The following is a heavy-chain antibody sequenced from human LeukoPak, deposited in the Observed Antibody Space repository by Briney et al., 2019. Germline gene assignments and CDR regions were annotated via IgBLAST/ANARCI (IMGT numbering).Heavy chain of an antibody. CDR3: ASERYNWNYAFDY. V-gene: IGHV3-21*01. J-gene: IGHJ4*02. D-gene: IGHD1-7*01. CDR2: ISSGSSYI. Sequence: GGSLRLSCAASGFTFSSSSMNWVRQAPGKGLEWVSSISSGSSYIYYADPLKGRFIVSRDNAKNLLYLQMNSLRDEDTAVYYCASERYNWNYAFDYWGQGILVTVSS. CDR1: GFTFSSSS.